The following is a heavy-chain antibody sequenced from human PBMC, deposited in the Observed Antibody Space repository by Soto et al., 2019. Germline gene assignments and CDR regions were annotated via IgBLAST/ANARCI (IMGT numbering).Heavy chain of an antibody. V-gene: IGHV1-8*01. D-gene: IGHD1-1*01. CDR2: MNPNAGNS. J-gene: IGHJ4*02. CDR1: GYTFTSYG. CDR3: ARRAETNGWNGFGADKYYFDF. Sequence: EASVKVSCKASGYTFTSYGIYWVRQATGQGLEWMGWMNPNAGNSGYAQKFQGRVTMTSDTSISTAHMELSSLRSEDTAVYYCARRAETNGWNGFGADKYYFDFWGQGTLVTVSS.